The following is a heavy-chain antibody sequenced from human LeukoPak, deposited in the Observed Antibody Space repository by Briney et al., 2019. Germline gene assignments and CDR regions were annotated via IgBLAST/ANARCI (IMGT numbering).Heavy chain of an antibody. V-gene: IGHV4-59*08. J-gene: IGHJ5*02. CDR3: ARHLTGTINSFDP. Sequence: SETLSLTCTVSGGSLSIHYWTWIRQPPGKGLEWIGSVYYSGSSNYNPSLKSRVTILVDTSMSQFSPKLTSVTAADTAMYYCARHLTGTINSFDPWGQGTLVTVSS. D-gene: IGHD1-7*01. CDR1: GGSLSIHY. CDR2: VYYSGSS.